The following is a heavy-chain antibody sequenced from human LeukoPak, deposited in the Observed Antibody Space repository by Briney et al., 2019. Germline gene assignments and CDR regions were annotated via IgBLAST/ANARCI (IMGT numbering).Heavy chain of an antibody. CDR2: ISYDGSNK. V-gene: IGHV3-30-3*01. Sequence: GGSLRLSCAASGFTFSGYAMHWVRQAPGKGLEWVAVISYDGSNKYYADSVKGRFTISRDNSKNTLYLQMNSLRAEDTAVYYCARGLPTNVVAAPFDYWGQGTLVTVSS. CDR1: GFTFSGYA. J-gene: IGHJ4*02. D-gene: IGHD2-15*01. CDR3: ARGLPTNVVAAPFDY.